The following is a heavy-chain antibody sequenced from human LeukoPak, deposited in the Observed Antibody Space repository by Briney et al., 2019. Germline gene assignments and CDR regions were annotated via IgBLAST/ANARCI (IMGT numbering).Heavy chain of an antibody. CDR1: GXTFSDHG. Sequence: SGGSLRLSCAASGXTFSDHGMHWVRQAPGKGLEWVAVIWYDGSNKYYADSVKGRFTISRDNSKNMVYLQMNSLRAEDTAVYYCARDRTSRFSDYWGQGSLVTVSS. J-gene: IGHJ4*02. CDR3: ARDRTSRFSDY. CDR2: IWYDGSNK. V-gene: IGHV3-33*01.